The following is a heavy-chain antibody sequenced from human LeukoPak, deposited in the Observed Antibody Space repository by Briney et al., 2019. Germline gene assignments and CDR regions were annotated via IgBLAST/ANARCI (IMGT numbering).Heavy chain of an antibody. D-gene: IGHD3-22*01. Sequence: GGSLRLSCAASGFTFSSYWMHWVRQAPGKGLVWVSRINSDGSSTSYADSVKGRFTISRDNAKNTLHLQMNSLRAEDTAVYYCAENYYDSSGYFGCWGQGTLVTVSS. CDR3: AENYYDSSGYFGC. CDR1: GFTFSSYW. V-gene: IGHV3-74*01. J-gene: IGHJ4*02. CDR2: INSDGSST.